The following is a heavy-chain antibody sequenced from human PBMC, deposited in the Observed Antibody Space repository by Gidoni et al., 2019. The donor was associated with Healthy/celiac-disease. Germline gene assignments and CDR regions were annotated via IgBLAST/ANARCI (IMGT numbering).Heavy chain of an antibody. V-gene: IGHV3-23*01. J-gene: IGHJ4*02. Sequence: EVQLLESGGGLVQPGGSLRLSCAASGFPFSSYAMSWVRQAPGKGLGWVSAISGSGGSTYYADSVKGRFTISRDNSKNTLYLQMNSLRAEDTAVYYCAKDGFILLRRGFDYWGQGTLVTVSS. CDR1: GFPFSSYA. D-gene: IGHD3-22*01. CDR2: ISGSGGST. CDR3: AKDGFILLRRGFDY.